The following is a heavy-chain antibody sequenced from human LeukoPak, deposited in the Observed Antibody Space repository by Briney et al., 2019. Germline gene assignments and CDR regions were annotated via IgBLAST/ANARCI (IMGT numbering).Heavy chain of an antibody. Sequence: PGGSLRLSCAASGFVFSSYAMYWVRQAPGKGLEWVAVISFDGGTKYYADSVKGRFTISRDNSKNTLYLQMDSLRAEDTAVYYCAKGDSGGQRTLVTVSS. CDR3: AKGDS. V-gene: IGHV3-30-3*01. CDR2: ISFDGGTK. J-gene: IGHJ4*02. CDR1: GFVFSSYA. D-gene: IGHD2-21*01.